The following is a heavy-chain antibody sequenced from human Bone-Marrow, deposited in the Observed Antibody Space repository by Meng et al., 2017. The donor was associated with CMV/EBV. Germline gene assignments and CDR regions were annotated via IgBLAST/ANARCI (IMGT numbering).Heavy chain of an antibody. V-gene: IGHV3-21*01. J-gene: IGHJ4*02. CDR1: GFTFSSYS. D-gene: IGHD6-13*01. CDR2: ISSSSSYI. Sequence: GESLKISCAASGFTFSSYSMNWVRQAPGKGLEWVSSISSSSSYIYYADSMKGRFTISRDNAKNSLYLQMNSLRAEDTAVYYCARSRFWAAAGTTAFDYWGQGTLVTVSS. CDR3: ARSRFWAAAGTTAFDY.